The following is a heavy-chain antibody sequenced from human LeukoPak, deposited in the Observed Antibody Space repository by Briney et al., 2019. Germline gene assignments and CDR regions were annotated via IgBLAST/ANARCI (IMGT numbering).Heavy chain of an antibody. J-gene: IGHJ4*02. CDR3: ARWAQYSNSWSLDY. D-gene: IGHD6-13*01. CDR1: GGTFSSYA. Sequence: GSSVKVSCKASGGTFSSYAISWVRQAPGQGLEWMGGIIPIFGTANYAQKFQGRVTITADESTSTAYMELSSLRAEDTAVYYCARWAQYSNSWSLDYWGQGTLVTVSS. V-gene: IGHV1-69*01. CDR2: IIPIFGTA.